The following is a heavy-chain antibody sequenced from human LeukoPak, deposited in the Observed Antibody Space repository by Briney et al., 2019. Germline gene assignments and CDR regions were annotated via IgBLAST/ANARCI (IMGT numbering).Heavy chain of an antibody. CDR1: GFTFSSYG. D-gene: IGHD1-1*01. CDR3: AKYNWGSGYFDY. Sequence: PGRSLRLSCAASGFTFSSYGMHWVRQAPGKGLEWVSGISGSGASTYYADSVKGRLTISRDNSKNTLYLQMNSLTAEDTATYYCAKYNWGSGYFDYWGQGTLVTVPS. CDR2: ISGSGAST. J-gene: IGHJ4*02. V-gene: IGHV3-23*01.